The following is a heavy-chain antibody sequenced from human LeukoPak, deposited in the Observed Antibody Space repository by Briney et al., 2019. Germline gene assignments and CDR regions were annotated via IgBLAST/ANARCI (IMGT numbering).Heavy chain of an antibody. CDR3: AKDGGVSGGTFYFDN. Sequence: RTGGSLRLSCAASGFIFSDYAINWVRQAPGKGLEWLSFVSGKSRAIYYADSVKGRFSISRDNSKNTLYLQVNSLRAEDTAVYYCAKDGGVSGGTFYFDNWGQGALVTVSS. J-gene: IGHJ4*02. V-gene: IGHV3-48*01. D-gene: IGHD2-15*01. CDR2: VSGKSRAI. CDR1: GFIFSDYA.